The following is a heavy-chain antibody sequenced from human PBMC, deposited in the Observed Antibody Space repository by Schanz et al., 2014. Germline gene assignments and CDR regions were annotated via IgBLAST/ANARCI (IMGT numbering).Heavy chain of an antibody. CDR2: IKKDGSEK. CDR3: ARESSNDIVLVPGAVFDH. J-gene: IGHJ4*02. Sequence: EVQLVESGGGLVQPGGSLRLSCAASGFTFSGFWMTWVRQAPGKGLEWVANIKKDGSEKYYVDSVKGRFTISRDNSKNTVYLQMNSLRPGDTAVYYCARESSNDIVLVPGAVFDHWGQGTLVTVSS. D-gene: IGHD2-2*01. V-gene: IGHV3-7*01. CDR1: GFTFSGFW.